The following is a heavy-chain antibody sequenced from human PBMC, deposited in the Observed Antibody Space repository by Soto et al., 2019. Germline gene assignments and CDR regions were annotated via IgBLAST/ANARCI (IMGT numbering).Heavy chain of an antibody. Sequence: EVQLVESGGGVVRPGGSLRLSCAASGFTFDDYGMSWVRQPPGKGLEWASGINWNGGSTGFADFVKGRFTISRDNAKNSLYLQMNSLRAEDTALYHCARDLMPRVVVVAATPLDYWGQGTLVTVSS. J-gene: IGHJ4*02. V-gene: IGHV3-20*01. D-gene: IGHD2-15*01. CDR3: ARDLMPRVVVVAATPLDY. CDR1: GFTFDDYG. CDR2: INWNGGST.